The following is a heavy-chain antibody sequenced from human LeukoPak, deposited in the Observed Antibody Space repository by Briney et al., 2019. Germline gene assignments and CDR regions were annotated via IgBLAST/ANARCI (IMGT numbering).Heavy chain of an antibody. V-gene: IGHV3-7*01. Sequence: PGGSLRLSCATSGFTFSSYWMSWVRQAPGKGLEWVANIKQDGSGKYYVDSVKGRFTISRDNAKNSLYLQMNSLRAEDTAVYYCARGSRYYDILTGYDYWGQGTLVTVSS. CDR1: GFTFSSYW. J-gene: IGHJ4*02. D-gene: IGHD3-9*01. CDR3: ARGSRYYDILTGYDY. CDR2: IKQDGSGK.